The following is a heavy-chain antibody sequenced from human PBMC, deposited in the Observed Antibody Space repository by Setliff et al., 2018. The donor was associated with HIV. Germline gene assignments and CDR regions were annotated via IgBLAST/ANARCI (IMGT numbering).Heavy chain of an antibody. J-gene: IGHJ4*01. Sequence: SSETLSLTCTVSSGSISSGTYYWSWIRQYPGKGLEWIGYIDYSGSAFYNPSLKSRITISRDTSKNQFSLKMSSVTAADTAVYYCAREGKTALVTKYFDYWGHGKLVTVSS. CDR2: IDYSGSA. CDR1: SGSISSGTYY. CDR3: AREGKTALVTKYFDY. V-gene: IGHV4-31*03. D-gene: IGHD5-18*01.